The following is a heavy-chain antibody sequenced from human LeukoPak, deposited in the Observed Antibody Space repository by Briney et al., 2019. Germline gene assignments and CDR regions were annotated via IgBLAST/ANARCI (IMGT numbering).Heavy chain of an antibody. V-gene: IGHV3-53*01. Sequence: GGSLRLSCAASGFTVSSNYMSWVRQAPGKGLEWVSVIYSGGSTYYADSVKGRFTISRDNSKNTLYLQMNSLRAEDTAVYYCASILAAAGSYYYYGMDVWGQGTTVTVSS. CDR3: ASILAAAGSYYYYGMDV. CDR2: IYSGGST. CDR1: GFTVSSNY. D-gene: IGHD6-13*01. J-gene: IGHJ6*02.